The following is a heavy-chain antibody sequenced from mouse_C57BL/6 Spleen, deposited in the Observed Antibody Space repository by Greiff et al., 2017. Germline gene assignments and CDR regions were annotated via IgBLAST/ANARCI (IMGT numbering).Heavy chain of an antibody. CDR2: INPSNGGT. J-gene: IGHJ3*01. D-gene: IGHD1-1*01. V-gene: IGHV1-53*01. CDR1: GYTFTSYW. Sequence: QVQLKQPGTELVKPGASVKLSCKASGYTFTSYWMHWVKQRPGQGLEWIGNINPSNGGTNYNEKFKSKATLTVDKSSSTAYMQLSSLTSEDSAVXYCARSPYYGSSYGRFAYWGQGTLVTVSA. CDR3: ARSPYYGSSYGRFAY.